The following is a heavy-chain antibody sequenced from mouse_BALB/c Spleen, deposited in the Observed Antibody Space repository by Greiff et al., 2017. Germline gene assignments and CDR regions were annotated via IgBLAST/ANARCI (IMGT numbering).Heavy chain of an antibody. CDR2: ISYSGST. CDR3: ARGANWVAY. V-gene: IGHV3-2*02. J-gene: IGHJ3*01. CDR1: GYSITSDYA. D-gene: IGHD3-1*01. Sequence: EVMLVESGPGLVKPSQSLSLTCTVTGYSITSDYAWNWIRQFPGNKLEWMGYISYSGSTSYNPSLKSRISITRDTSQNQFFLQLNSVTTEDTATYYCARGANWVAYWGQGTLVTVSA.